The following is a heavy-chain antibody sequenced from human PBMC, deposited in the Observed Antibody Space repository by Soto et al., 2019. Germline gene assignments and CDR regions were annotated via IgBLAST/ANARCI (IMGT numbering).Heavy chain of an antibody. Sequence: QITLKESGPTLVRPTQTLTLTCTFSGFTLSTTGVGVGRIRQPPGKALEWLALIYWDDDKRYSPSLKNRLTITKETSKNEVTLTMTNMDPVDTATYYCAQRLRHYGFGRERANYFYPLGQGTLVTVSS. CDR2: IYWDDDK. CDR1: GFTLSTTGVG. V-gene: IGHV2-5*02. D-gene: IGHD3-10*01. J-gene: IGHJ5*02. CDR3: AQRLRHYGFGRERANYFYP.